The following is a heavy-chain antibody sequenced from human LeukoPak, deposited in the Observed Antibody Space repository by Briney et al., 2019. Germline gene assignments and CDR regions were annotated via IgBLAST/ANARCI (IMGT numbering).Heavy chain of an antibody. Sequence: SVKVSCKASGDTFSSYAISWVRQAPGQGLELMAWIIPISGAANYAQKFQGRVTITTDESTSTAYMELSSLRSEDTAVYYCARGGWEEDPGRSPDLTIFGVVMERSYYYYYMDVWGKGTTVTVSS. D-gene: IGHD3-3*01. V-gene: IGHV1-69*05. CDR3: ARGGWEEDPGRSPDLTIFGVVMERSYYYYYMDV. J-gene: IGHJ6*03. CDR2: IIPISGAA. CDR1: GDTFSSYA.